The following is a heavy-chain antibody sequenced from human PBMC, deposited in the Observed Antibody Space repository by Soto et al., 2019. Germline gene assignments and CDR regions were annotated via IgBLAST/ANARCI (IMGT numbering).Heavy chain of an antibody. CDR3: ARSRRGAYSSGWYSPSGYYNYGIDV. CDR2: IYPGDSDT. Sequence: GESLKISCKASGYNFTTYWIGWVRQIPGKDLEWMGIIYPGDSDTKYSPSLQGQVSISADTSISTAYLQWTSLKASDTAMYYCARSRRGAYSSGWYSPSGYYNYGIDVWGQGTMVTVSS. CDR1: GYNFTTYW. D-gene: IGHD6-19*01. J-gene: IGHJ6*02. V-gene: IGHV5-51*01.